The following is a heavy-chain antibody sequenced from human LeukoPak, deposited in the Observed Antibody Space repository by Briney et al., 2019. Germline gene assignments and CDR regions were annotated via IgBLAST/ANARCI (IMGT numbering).Heavy chain of an antibody. CDR2: INSDGSST. V-gene: IGHV3-74*01. CDR3: ARWVGLLWFGEEPGMDV. CDR1: GFTFSSYW. D-gene: IGHD3-10*01. J-gene: IGHJ6*02. Sequence: PGGSLRLSCAASGFTFSSYWMHWVRQAPGKGLVWVSRINSDGSSTSYADSVKGRFTISRDNAKNSLYLQMNSLRAEDTAVYYCARWVGLLWFGEEPGMDVWGQGTTVTVSS.